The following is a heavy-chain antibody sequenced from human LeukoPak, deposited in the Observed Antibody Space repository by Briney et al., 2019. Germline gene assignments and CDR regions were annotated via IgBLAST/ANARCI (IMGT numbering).Heavy chain of an antibody. D-gene: IGHD3-10*01. Sequence: PGGTLRLSCAASGFTLRNYWMHWVRQPPGKGLVWVSHINGDGSNTGYADSVKGRFTISRDNAKNTLYLQINSLRAEDTAVYYCAKDWVVRGVISYWGQGTLVTVSS. CDR2: INGDGSNT. CDR1: GFTLRNYW. J-gene: IGHJ4*02. V-gene: IGHV3-74*01. CDR3: AKDWVVRGVISY.